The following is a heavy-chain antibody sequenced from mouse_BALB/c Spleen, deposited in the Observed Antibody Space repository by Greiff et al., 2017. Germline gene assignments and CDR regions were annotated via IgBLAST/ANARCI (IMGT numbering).Heavy chain of an antibody. CDR2: IYPGDGDT. V-gene: IGHV1-80*01. CDR3: ARPKSSYYYGSSPHWYFDV. Sequence: VQLQQSGAELVRPGSSVKISCKASGYAFSSYWMNWVKQRPGQGLEWIGQIYPGDGDTNYNGKFKGKATLTADKSSSTAYMQLSSLTSEDSAVYCCARPKSSYYYGSSPHWYFDVWGAGTTVTVSS. D-gene: IGHD1-1*01. CDR1: GYAFSSYW. J-gene: IGHJ1*01.